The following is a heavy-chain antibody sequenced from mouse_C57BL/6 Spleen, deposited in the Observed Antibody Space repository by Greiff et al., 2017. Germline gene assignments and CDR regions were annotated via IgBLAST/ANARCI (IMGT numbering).Heavy chain of an antibody. J-gene: IGHJ3*01. Sequence: EVKLQESGPGMVKPSQSLSLTCTVTGYSITSGYDWHWIRHFPGNKLEWMGYISYSGSTNYNPSLKSRISITHDTSKNHFFLKLNSVTTEDTATYYCAREGYGSSLGFAYWGQGTLVTVSA. D-gene: IGHD1-1*01. V-gene: IGHV3-1*01. CDR3: AREGYGSSLGFAY. CDR2: ISYSGST. CDR1: GYSITSGYD.